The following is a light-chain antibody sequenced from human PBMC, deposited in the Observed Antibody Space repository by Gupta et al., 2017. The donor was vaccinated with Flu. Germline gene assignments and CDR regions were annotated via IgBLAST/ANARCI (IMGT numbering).Light chain of an antibody. CDR3: HTYDISHRVV. Sequence: SDSSANNSVYWYQQRPGSSPNMMIYDVNNRPSGISNRFSGSIDGTTTSPSLTRSRVETEDEDDCCCHTYDISHRVVFGGGTKLTVL. J-gene: IGLJ2*01. V-gene: IGLV6-57*01. CDR1: SDSSANNS. CDR2: DVN.